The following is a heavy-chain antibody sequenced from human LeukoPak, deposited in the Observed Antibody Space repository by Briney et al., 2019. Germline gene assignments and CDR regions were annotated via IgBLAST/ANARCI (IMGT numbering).Heavy chain of an antibody. D-gene: IGHD3-10*01. J-gene: IGHJ5*02. CDR2: IYYSGST. CDR3: ARVFRRPGSHSGLPDFAP. V-gene: IGHV4-31*03. Sequence: PSQTLSLTCTVSGGSISSGGYYWSWIRQHPGKGLEWIGYIYYSGSTYYNPSLKSRVTISVDTSKNQFSLKLSSVTAADTAVYSCARVFRRPGSHSGLPDFAPGGQGPLVTVSS. CDR1: GGSISSGGYY.